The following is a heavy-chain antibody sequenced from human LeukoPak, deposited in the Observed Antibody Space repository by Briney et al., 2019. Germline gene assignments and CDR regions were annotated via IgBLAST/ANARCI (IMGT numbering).Heavy chain of an antibody. CDR2: ISSSSSYI. CDR1: GFTFSSYS. J-gene: IGHJ4*02. D-gene: IGHD3-9*01. Sequence: PGGSLRLSCAASGFTFSSYSMNWVRQAPGKGLEWVSSISSSSSYIYYADSVKGRFTISRDNAKNSLYLQMNSLRAEDTAVYYCARDNDILTGYDYWGQGTLVTVSS. CDR3: ARDNDILTGYDY. V-gene: IGHV3-21*04.